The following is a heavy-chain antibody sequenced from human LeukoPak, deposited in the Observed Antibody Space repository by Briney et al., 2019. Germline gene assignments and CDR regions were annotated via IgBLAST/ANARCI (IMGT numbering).Heavy chain of an antibody. Sequence: SETLSLTCAVYGGSFSGYYWSWIRQPPGKGLEWIGEINHSGSTNYNPSLKSRVTISVDTSKNQFSLKLSSVTAADTAVYYCARLFFAPHDAFDIWGQGTMVTVSS. CDR1: GGSFSGYY. CDR2: INHSGST. J-gene: IGHJ3*02. CDR3: ARLFFAPHDAFDI. V-gene: IGHV4-34*01.